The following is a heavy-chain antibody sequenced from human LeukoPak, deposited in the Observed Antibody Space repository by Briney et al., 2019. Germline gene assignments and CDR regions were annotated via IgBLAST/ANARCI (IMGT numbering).Heavy chain of an antibody. J-gene: IGHJ5*02. CDR2: INPSGGVT. D-gene: IGHD4-17*01. CDR3: ARVPYESTVTTGWFDP. CDR1: GYTFISYY. V-gene: IGHV1-46*01. Sequence: ASVKVSCKASGYTFISYYIHWVRRAPGQGLEWMGIINPSGGVTTYAQKFQGRVTVTRDTSTSTVYMELSSLTSEDTAVYYCARVPYESTVTTGWFDPWGQGTLITVSS.